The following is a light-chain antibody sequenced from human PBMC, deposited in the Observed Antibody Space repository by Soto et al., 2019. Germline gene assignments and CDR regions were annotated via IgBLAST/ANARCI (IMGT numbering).Light chain of an antibody. CDR3: QQYNIFSPYT. J-gene: IGKJ2*01. Sequence: DIQMTQSPSTLSASVGDTVTITCRASQSISNWLAWYQQQPGKAPKLLIFDASNLESGVPSRFSGSGSGTEFTLTISSLQPDDFATYYCQQYNIFSPYTFGQGPKLEIK. CDR1: QSISNW. V-gene: IGKV1-5*01. CDR2: DAS.